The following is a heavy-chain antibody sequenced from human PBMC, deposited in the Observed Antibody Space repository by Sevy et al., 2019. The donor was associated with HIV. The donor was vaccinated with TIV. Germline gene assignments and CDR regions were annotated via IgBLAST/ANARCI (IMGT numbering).Heavy chain of an antibody. CDR2: ISSSGGTI. J-gene: IGHJ6*02. D-gene: IGHD2-15*01. CDR1: GFTFSSNE. V-gene: IGHV3-48*03. Sequence: GGSLRLSCAASGFTFSSNELNWVRKAPGKGLEWVSYISSSGGTIYYADSVEGRFTISRDNAKNSLFLQMNNLRAEDTAIYYCAFGGGLHVWGQGTMVTVSS. CDR3: AFGGGLHV.